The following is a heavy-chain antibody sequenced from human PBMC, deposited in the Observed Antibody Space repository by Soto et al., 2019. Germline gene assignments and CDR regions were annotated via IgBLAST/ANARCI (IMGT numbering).Heavy chain of an antibody. CDR2: VSPGGDVS. J-gene: IGHJ3*01. D-gene: IGHD1-20*01. CDR1: GFTFCSFV. CDR3: VRRAITATTTWGAFDV. V-gene: IGHV3-23*01. Sequence: PGRTLRLACAASGFTFCSFVMNGVRQAPGKGLEWVSTVSPGGDVSHYTDSVKGRFTMSRDNSRRTLHLQMDSLRAEDAAVYFCVRRAITATTTWGAFDVWGQGTVVTVSS.